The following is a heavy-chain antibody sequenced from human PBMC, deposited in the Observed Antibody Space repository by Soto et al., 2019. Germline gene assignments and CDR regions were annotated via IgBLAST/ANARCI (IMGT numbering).Heavy chain of an antibody. Sequence: EVQLLESGGGLVQPGGSLRLSCAASGFTLSSHAMTWVRQAPSKGLEWVSSIDKNGAATYYADSVKGRFTISRDTAKNTLLLQMNSLRAEDTALYYCAKDLRPHDYWGQGTLVTVSS. D-gene: IGHD4-17*01. J-gene: IGHJ4*02. CDR1: GFTLSSHA. CDR2: IDKNGAAT. V-gene: IGHV3-23*01. CDR3: AKDLRPHDY.